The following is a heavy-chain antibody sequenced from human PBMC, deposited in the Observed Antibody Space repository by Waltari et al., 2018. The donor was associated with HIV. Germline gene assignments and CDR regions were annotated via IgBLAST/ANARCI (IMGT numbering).Heavy chain of an antibody. Sequence: EVLLVESGGGLVQPGGSLRLSCTASGFMFTSYWMSWVRQAPGNGLEWVANIKQDGSEKYYVDSVKGRFTISRDNAKNSLYLQMNSLRAEDTAMYYCATSRTFDYWGQGTLVTVSS. D-gene: IGHD2-2*01. V-gene: IGHV3-7*01. J-gene: IGHJ4*02. CDR2: IKQDGSEK. CDR3: ATSRTFDY. CDR1: GFMFTSYW.